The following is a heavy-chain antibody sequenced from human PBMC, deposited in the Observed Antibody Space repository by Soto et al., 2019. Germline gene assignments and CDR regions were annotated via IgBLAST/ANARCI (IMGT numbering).Heavy chain of an antibody. V-gene: IGHV1-2*02. CDR1: GYTFTGYY. CDR2: IDPDSGDT. J-gene: IGHJ4*02. Sequence: ASVKVSCKASGYTFTGYYLHWVRQAPGQGPEWVGKIDPDSGDTDQSQKFQGRVTLTRDTAIDTAYMELTRLTLDDTAIYYCARGPLEWGQGNLVTVSS. CDR3: ARGPLE.